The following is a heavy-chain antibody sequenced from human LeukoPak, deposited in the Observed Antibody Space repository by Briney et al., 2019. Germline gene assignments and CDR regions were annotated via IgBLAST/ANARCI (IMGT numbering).Heavy chain of an antibody. J-gene: IGHJ4*02. CDR1: GGSFSGYY. D-gene: IGHD2/OR15-2a*01. Sequence: SETLSLTCAVYGGSFSGYYWSWIRQPPGKGLEWIGEINHSGSTNYNPSLKSRVTISVDTSKNQYSLKLSSVTAADTAVYYCARVRAVYELDFDYWGQGTLVTVSS. CDR2: INHSGST. CDR3: ARVRAVYELDFDY. V-gene: IGHV4-34*01.